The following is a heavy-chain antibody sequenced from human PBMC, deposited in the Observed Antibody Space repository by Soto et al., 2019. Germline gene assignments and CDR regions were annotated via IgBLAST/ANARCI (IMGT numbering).Heavy chain of an antibody. CDR2: IYYSGTS. V-gene: IGHV4-39*01. J-gene: IGHJ4*02. CDR3: ASRVEGLYSGNDRYYFDY. CDR1: GGSISTSAYY. Sequence: SETLSLTCTVSGGSISTSAYYWGWIRQPPGKGLEWIGTIYYSGTSYHNPSLKSRVTISVDTSKNQFSLTLTSVTAADTAVYYCASRVEGLYSGNDRYYFDYWGQGTLVTASS. D-gene: IGHD5-12*01.